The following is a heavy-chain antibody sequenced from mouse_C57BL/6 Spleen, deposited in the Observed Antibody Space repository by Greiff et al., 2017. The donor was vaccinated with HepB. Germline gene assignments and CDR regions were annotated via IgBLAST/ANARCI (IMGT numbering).Heavy chain of an antibody. D-gene: IGHD4-1*01. CDR3: ASELGQGGDYFDY. CDR1: GFTFSSYG. V-gene: IGHV5-6*02. Sequence: DVKLVESGGDLVKPGGSLKLSCAASGFTFSSYGMSWVRQTPDKRLEWVATISSGGSYTYYPDSVKGRFTISRDNAKNTLYLQMSSLKSEDTAMYYCASELGQGGDYFDYWGQGTTLTVSS. CDR2: ISSGGSYT. J-gene: IGHJ2*01.